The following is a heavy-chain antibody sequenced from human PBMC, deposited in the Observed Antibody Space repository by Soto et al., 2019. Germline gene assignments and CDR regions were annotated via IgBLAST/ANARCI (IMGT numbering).Heavy chain of an antibody. CDR2: VSFDGSKK. J-gene: IGHJ5*02. CDR1: GFTFSSYG. Sequence: QVQLVESGGGVVQPGRSLRLSCAASGFTFSSYGMHWVRQPPGRGLEWVAVVSFDGSKKYYADSVKGRFTISRDSSKNTLDLQMNSLRAEDTAVYYCAKGMGYDSSGPYNWFDPWGQGTLVTVSS. V-gene: IGHV3-30*18. CDR3: AKGMGYDSSGPYNWFDP. D-gene: IGHD3-22*01.